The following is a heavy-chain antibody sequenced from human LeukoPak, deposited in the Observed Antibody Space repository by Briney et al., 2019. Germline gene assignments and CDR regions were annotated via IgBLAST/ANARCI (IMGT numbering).Heavy chain of an antibody. V-gene: IGHV7-4-1*02. Sequence: ASVKVSCKASGGTFSSYAISWVRQAPGQGLEWMGWINTNTEDPTYAQDFTGRFVFSLDTSVTTAYLDINSLKPDDTALYYCARGHRIPAVWGFEFWGQGTLVTVSS. D-gene: IGHD1-20*01. CDR3: ARGHRIPAVWGFEF. CDR2: INTNTEDP. J-gene: IGHJ4*02. CDR1: GGTFSSYA.